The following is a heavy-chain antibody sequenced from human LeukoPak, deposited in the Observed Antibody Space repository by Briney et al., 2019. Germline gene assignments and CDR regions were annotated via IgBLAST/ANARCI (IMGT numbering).Heavy chain of an antibody. CDR2: ISSSSSYI. J-gene: IGHJ4*02. CDR1: GFTFSSYS. Sequence: GGSLRFSCAASGFTFSSYSMNWVRQAPGKGLEWVSSISSSSSYIYYADSVKGRFTISRDNAKNSLYLQMNSLRAEDTAVYYCARDTLSEEAADYWGQGTLVTVSS. D-gene: IGHD6-13*01. V-gene: IGHV3-21*01. CDR3: ARDTLSEEAADY.